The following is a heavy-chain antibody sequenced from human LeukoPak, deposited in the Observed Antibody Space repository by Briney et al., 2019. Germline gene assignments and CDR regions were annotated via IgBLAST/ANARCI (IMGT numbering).Heavy chain of an antibody. D-gene: IGHD3-9*01. Sequence: GGSLRLSCAASGFTFSSYAMSWVRQAPGKGLEWVSAISGSGGSTYYADSAKGRFTISRDNSKNTLYLQMNSLRAEDTAVYYCAKDRFPVLRYFDWFDYWGQGTLVTVSS. J-gene: IGHJ4*02. V-gene: IGHV3-23*01. CDR1: GFTFSSYA. CDR2: ISGSGGST. CDR3: AKDRFPVLRYFDWFDY.